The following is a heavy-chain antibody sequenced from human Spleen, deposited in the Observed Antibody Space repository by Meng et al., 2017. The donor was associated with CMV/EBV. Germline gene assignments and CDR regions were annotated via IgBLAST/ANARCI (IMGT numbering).Heavy chain of an antibody. CDR3: ARHGRDGATWGWFDP. J-gene: IGHJ5*02. CDR2: IYYSGST. V-gene: IGHV4-59*08. Sequence: SETLSLTCAVYGDSFSNYFWNWIRQPPGKGLEWIGSIYYSGSTFYNPSLKSRVAISVDTSKNQFSLRLSSVTAADTAVYYCARHGRDGATWGWFDPWGQGTLVTVSS. D-gene: IGHD1-26*01. CDR1: GDSFSNYF.